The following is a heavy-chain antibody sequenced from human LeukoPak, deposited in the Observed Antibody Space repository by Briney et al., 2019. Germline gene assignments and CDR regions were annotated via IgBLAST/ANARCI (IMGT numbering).Heavy chain of an antibody. Sequence: GGSLRLSCEASGFTFEDYAMHWVRQAPGRGLEWVSGISWNSGSIGYADSVKGRFTISRDNAKNSLYLQMNSLRAEDTALYYCAKAAYYYYYMDVWGKGTTVTISS. CDR2: ISWNSGSI. V-gene: IGHV3-9*01. CDR1: GFTFEDYA. J-gene: IGHJ6*03. CDR3: AKAAYYYYYMDV.